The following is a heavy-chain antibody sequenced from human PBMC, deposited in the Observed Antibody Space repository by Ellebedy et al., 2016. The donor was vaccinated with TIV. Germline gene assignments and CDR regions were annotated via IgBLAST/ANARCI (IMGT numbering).Heavy chain of an antibody. Sequence: AASVKVSCKASGYTFTSYAMHWVRQAPGQRLEWMGWINAGNGNTKYSQKFQGRVTITRDTSASTAYMELSSLRSEDTAVYYCARGQRLIMVRGVIITTETFDYWGQGTLVTVSS. CDR2: INAGNGNT. CDR1: GYTFTSYA. CDR3: ARGQRLIMVRGVIITTETFDY. J-gene: IGHJ4*02. D-gene: IGHD3-10*01. V-gene: IGHV1-3*01.